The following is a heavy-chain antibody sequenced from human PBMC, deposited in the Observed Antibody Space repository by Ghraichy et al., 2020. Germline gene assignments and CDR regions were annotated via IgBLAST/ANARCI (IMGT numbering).Heavy chain of an antibody. CDR1: GFTLTKYA. CDR3: APDLGYCTGGTCYPFYYSGFDV. V-gene: IGHV3-48*02. Sequence: GGSLRLSCAASGFTLTKYAMNWVRQAPGKGLEWISYITHTGATVYYADSVKGRFTLSRDSAKNSLYLQLNSLRDEDTALYYCAPDLGYCTGGTCYPFYYSGFDVCGHGTTVTVSS. D-gene: IGHD2-15*01. J-gene: IGHJ6*02. CDR2: ITHTGATV.